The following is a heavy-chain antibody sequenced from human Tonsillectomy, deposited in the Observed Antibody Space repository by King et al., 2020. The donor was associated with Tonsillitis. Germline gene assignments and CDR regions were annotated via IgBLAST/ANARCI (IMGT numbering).Heavy chain of an antibody. Sequence: VQLQESGPGLVKPSETLSLTCTVSGGSISSYYWSWIRQPPGKGLEWIGYIYYSGITNYNPSLKSRVTISVDTSKNQFSLKLSSVTAADTAMYYCARRFDLWGRGTLVPVSS. V-gene: IGHV4-59*01. CDR2: IYYSGIT. CDR3: ARRFDL. CDR1: GGSISSYY. J-gene: IGHJ2*01.